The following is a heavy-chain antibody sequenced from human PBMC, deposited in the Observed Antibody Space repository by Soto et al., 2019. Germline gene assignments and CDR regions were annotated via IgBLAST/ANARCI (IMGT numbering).Heavy chain of an antibody. CDR1: GYTFNNYG. D-gene: IGHD3-10*01. V-gene: IGHV1-18*01. J-gene: IGHJ6*02. CDR2: ISVYNGNK. CDR3: ARVAITLIRGLKVDFYIMDV. Sequence: QLVQSGGEVKEPGASVQVSCKASGYTFNNYGITWVRQAPGQGLEWLGWISVYNGNKNYAKKVQGRVSMTADTSTSTAHMELRSLQSDDTAVYFCARVAITLIRGLKVDFYIMDVWGQGTTVTVSS.